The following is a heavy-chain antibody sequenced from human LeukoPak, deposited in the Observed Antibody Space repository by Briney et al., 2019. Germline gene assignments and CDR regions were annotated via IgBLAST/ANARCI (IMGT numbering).Heavy chain of an antibody. Sequence: GASVKVSCKASGYTFTSYGISWVRQAPGQGLEWMGWISAYNGNTNYAQKLQGRVTMTTDTSTSTAYMELRSLRSDDTAVYYCARGWVYYGDYDPPDYWGQGTLVTVSS. CDR1: GYTFTSYG. V-gene: IGHV1-18*01. D-gene: IGHD4-17*01. J-gene: IGHJ4*02. CDR3: ARGWVYYGDYDPPDY. CDR2: ISAYNGNT.